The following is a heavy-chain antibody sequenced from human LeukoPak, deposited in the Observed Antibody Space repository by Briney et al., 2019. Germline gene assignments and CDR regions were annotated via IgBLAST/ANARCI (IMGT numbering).Heavy chain of an antibody. Sequence: ASVKVSCKASGCTFTSYGISWVRQAPGQGLEWMGWISAYNGNTNYAQKLQGRVTMTTDTSTSTAYMELRSLRSDDTAVYYCARVHYDFWSGYAPYYYYGMDVWGQGTTVTVSS. CDR3: ARVHYDFWSGYAPYYYYGMDV. V-gene: IGHV1-18*01. D-gene: IGHD3-3*01. J-gene: IGHJ6*02. CDR1: GCTFTSYG. CDR2: ISAYNGNT.